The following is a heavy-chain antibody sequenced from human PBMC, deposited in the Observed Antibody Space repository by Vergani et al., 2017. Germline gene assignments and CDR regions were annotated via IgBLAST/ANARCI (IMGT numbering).Heavy chain of an antibody. J-gene: IGHJ4*02. Sequence: EVQLVESGGGLVQPGRSLRLSCAASGFTFDDYAMHWVRQAPGKGLEWVSGISWNSGSIGYADSVKGRFTISRDNAKNSLYLQMNSLRAEDTAVYYCARRSSGWSDYWGQGTLVTVSS. D-gene: IGHD6-19*01. CDR2: ISWNSGSI. V-gene: IGHV3-9*01. CDR1: GFTFDDYA. CDR3: ARRSSGWSDY.